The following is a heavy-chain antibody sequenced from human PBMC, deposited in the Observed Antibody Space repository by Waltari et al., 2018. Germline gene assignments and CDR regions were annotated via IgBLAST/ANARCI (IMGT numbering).Heavy chain of an antibody. CDR1: GFSLSTYW. Sequence: EVQLVESGGGLVEPGGSLRFSCAASGFSLSTYWMEWARQAPGEGLVWVSRIKSDGSSTTYADSVKGRFTTSRDNARNTLYLQMNSLRADDTAVYYCVRSAFMDVWGQGTTVTVSS. CDR2: IKSDGSST. J-gene: IGHJ6*02. CDR3: VRSAFMDV. V-gene: IGHV3-74*01.